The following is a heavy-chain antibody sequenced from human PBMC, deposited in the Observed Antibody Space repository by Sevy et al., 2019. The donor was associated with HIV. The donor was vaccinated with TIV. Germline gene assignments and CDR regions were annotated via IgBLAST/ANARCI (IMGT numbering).Heavy chain of an antibody. Sequence: ASVKVSCKASGYTFTGYYMHWVRQAHGQGLEGMGWINPNSGGTNFAQKFQGRVTMTRGTSISTAYMELSRVRSDDTAVYYCARDRAGYFKLDYWGQGTLVTVSS. J-gene: IGHJ4*02. CDR2: INPNSGGT. V-gene: IGHV1-2*02. CDR1: GYTFTGYY. CDR3: ARDRAGYFKLDY. D-gene: IGHD2-15*01.